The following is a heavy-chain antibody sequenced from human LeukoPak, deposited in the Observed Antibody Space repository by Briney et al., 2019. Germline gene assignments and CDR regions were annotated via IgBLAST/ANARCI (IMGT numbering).Heavy chain of an antibody. D-gene: IGHD3-16*01. CDR1: GFTFSSYG. CDR2: IWYDGSNK. CDR3: ARDGGRSFDY. V-gene: IGHV3-33*01. J-gene: IGHJ4*02. Sequence: GSLRLSCAGSGFTFSSYGMHWVRQAPGKGLEWVAVIWYDGSNKYYADSVRGRFTISRDNSKNTLYLQMNSLRAEDTAVYYCARDGGRSFDYWGQGTLVTVSS.